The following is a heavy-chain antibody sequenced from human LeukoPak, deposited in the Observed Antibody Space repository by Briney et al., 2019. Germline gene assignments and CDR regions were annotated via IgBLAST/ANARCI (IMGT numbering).Heavy chain of an antibody. D-gene: IGHD6-6*01. CDR2: IWYDGSNK. J-gene: IGHJ4*02. V-gene: IGHV3-33*06. CDR3: AKESIAARPEKSPFDY. CDR1: GFTFSSCG. Sequence: GRSLRLSCAASGFTFSSCGMHWVRQAPGKGLEWVAVIWYDGSNKYYADSVKGRFTISRDNSKNTLYLQMNSLRAEDTAVYYCAKESIAARPEKSPFDYWGQGTLVTVSS.